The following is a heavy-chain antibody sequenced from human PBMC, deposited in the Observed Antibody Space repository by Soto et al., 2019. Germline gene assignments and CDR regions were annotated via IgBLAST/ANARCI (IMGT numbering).Heavy chain of an antibody. J-gene: IGHJ6*02. CDR3: PKEDRGVPFXWLVRRDYYYYGMGV. CDR1: GFTFSSYA. D-gene: IGHD3-9*01. V-gene: IGHV3-23*01. CDR2: ISGSGGST. Sequence: PGGSLRLSCAASGFTFSSYAMSWVRQAPGKGLEWVSAISGSGGSTYYADSVKGRFTISRDNSKNTLYLQMNSLRAEDTAVYYCPKEDRGVPFXWLVRRDYYYYGMGVWGQGTTVTVAS.